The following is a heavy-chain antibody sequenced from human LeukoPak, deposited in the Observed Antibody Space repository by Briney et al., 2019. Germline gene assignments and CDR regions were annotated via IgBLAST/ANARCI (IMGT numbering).Heavy chain of an antibody. J-gene: IGHJ6*03. D-gene: IGHD3-10*01. Sequence: ASVKVSCKASGYTFTGYYMHWVRQAPGQGLEWMGWINPNSGGTNYAQKFQGRVTMTRDTSISTAYMELSRLRSDDTAVYYCARDDYGSGSYYYYYYYYMDVWGKGTTVTVSS. CDR1: GYTFTGYY. V-gene: IGHV1-2*02. CDR2: INPNSGGT. CDR3: ARDDYGSGSYYYYYYYYMDV.